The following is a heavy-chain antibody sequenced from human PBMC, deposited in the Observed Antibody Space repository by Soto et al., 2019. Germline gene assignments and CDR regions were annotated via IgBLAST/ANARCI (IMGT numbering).Heavy chain of an antibody. CDR2: INHSGST. J-gene: IGHJ6*02. V-gene: IGHV4-34*01. CDR3: ARGYYGSGSLYYYYGMDV. D-gene: IGHD3-10*01. Sequence: SETLSLTCAVYGGSFSGYYWSWIRQPPGKGLEWIGEINHSGSTNYNPSLKSRVTISVDTSKNQFSLKLSSVTAADTAVYYCARGYYGSGSLYYYYGMDVWGQGTTVTVSS. CDR1: GGSFSGYY.